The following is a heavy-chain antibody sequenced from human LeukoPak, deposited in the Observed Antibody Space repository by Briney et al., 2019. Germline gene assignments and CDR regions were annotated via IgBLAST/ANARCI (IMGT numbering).Heavy chain of an antibody. CDR3: ARDPYSSTWSYGMDV. J-gene: IGHJ6*02. CDR2: IKQDGSEK. D-gene: IGHD6-6*01. V-gene: IGHV3-7*05. Sequence: GGSLRLSCAASGFTFSSYLMSWVRQAPGKGLEWVANIKQDGSEKLYVDSVKGRFTISRDNAKNSLFLQMDALRAEDTAVYYCARDPYSSTWSYGMDVWGQGTTVTVSS. CDR1: GFTFSSYL.